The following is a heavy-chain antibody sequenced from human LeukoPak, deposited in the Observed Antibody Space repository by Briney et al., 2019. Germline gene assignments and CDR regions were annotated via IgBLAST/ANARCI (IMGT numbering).Heavy chain of an antibody. D-gene: IGHD1-26*01. CDR3: VTDLRNSLGATYLDY. Sequence: PGGSLRLSCAASGSTFGSYAMSWVRQPPGKGLEWVSTISNTGDTTYDADSVKGRFTISRDNSKNTLYLQMSSLRAEDTAVYYCVTDLRNSLGATYLDYWGQGTLVTVSS. CDR1: GSTFGSYA. J-gene: IGHJ4*02. CDR2: ISNTGDTT. V-gene: IGHV3-23*01.